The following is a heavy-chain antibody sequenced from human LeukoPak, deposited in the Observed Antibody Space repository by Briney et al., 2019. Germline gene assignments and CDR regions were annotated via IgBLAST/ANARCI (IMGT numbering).Heavy chain of an antibody. V-gene: IGHV4-30-2*01. Sequence: PSQTLSLTCAVSGGSISSGGYSWSWIRQPPGKGLEWIGYIYHSGSTYYNPSLKSRVTISVDRSKNQFSLKLSSVTAADTAVYYCARVGAAAGDDYWGQGTLVTVSS. CDR3: ARVGAAAGDDY. CDR1: GGSISSGGYS. J-gene: IGHJ4*02. CDR2: IYHSGST. D-gene: IGHD6-13*01.